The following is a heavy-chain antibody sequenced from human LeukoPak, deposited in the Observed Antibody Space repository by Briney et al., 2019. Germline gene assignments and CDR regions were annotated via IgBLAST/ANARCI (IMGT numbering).Heavy chain of an antibody. CDR3: ARTAPIAAAGTGWFDP. CDR1: GYTFTSYY. V-gene: IGHV1-2*02. CDR2: INPNSGGT. Sequence: GASVKVSCKASGYTFTSYYMHWVRQAPGQGLEWMGWINPNSGGTNYAQKFQGRVTMTRDTSISTAYMELSRLRSDDTAVYYCARTAPIAAAGTGWFDPWGQGTLVTVSS. J-gene: IGHJ5*02. D-gene: IGHD6-13*01.